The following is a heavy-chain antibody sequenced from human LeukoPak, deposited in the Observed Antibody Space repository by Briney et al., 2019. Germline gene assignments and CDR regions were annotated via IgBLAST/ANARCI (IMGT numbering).Heavy chain of an antibody. Sequence: GGSLRLSCAASGFALSDYYMSWIRQAPGKGLEWVSYISSSSIYTNYADSVKGRFTISRDNAKNSLYLQMNNLRAEDTAVYYCARDPEYYFDYWGQGTLVTVSS. CDR2: ISSSSIYT. CDR3: ARDPEYYFDY. CDR1: GFALSDYY. J-gene: IGHJ4*02. V-gene: IGHV3-11*06.